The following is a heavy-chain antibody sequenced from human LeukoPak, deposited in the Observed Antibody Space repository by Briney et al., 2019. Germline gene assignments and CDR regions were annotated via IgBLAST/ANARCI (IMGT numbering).Heavy chain of an antibody. D-gene: IGHD4-11*01. Sequence: ASVKVSCKASGYTFTGYYMHWVRQAPGQGLEWMGWINPNSGGTNYAQKFQGWVTMTRDTSISTAYMELSRLRSDDTAVYYCAGDHPGYSNSDYYYYGMDVWGQGTTVTVSS. CDR2: INPNSGGT. CDR3: AGDHPGYSNSDYYYYGMDV. J-gene: IGHJ6*02. V-gene: IGHV1-2*04. CDR1: GYTFTGYY.